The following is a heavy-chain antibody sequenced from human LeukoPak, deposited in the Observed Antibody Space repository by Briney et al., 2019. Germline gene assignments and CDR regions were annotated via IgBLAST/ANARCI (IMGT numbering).Heavy chain of an antibody. J-gene: IGHJ4*02. Sequence: NSGGSLRLSCVASGVTVSNSFMSWIRQPPGKGLEWIGYIYYGGSTHYNPSLKSRVTISVDTSKNQFSLKVTSVTAADTAVYYCASGPYPAAGTDHQFDYWGQGTLVTVSS. D-gene: IGHD6-13*01. V-gene: IGHV4-59*02. CDR1: GVTVSNSF. CDR2: IYYGGST. CDR3: ASGPYPAAGTDHQFDY.